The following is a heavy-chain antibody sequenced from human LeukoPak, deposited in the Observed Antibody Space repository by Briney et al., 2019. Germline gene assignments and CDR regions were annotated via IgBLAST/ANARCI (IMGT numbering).Heavy chain of an antibody. J-gene: IGHJ4*02. CDR1: GYSINNGYY. Sequence: PSETLSLTCIVSGYSINNGYYWGWIRQPPGRGLEWIGSIYHSGKTYYNPSLKSRVTISVDTSKNQFSLKLSSVTAADTAVYYCARTRYYYNSRSYGAPYYFDYWGQGTLVTVSS. CDR2: IYHSGKT. CDR3: ARTRYYYNSRSYGAPYYFDY. V-gene: IGHV4-38-2*02. D-gene: IGHD3-10*01.